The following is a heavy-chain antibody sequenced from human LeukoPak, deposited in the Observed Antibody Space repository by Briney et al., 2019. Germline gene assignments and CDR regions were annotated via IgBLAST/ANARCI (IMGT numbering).Heavy chain of an antibody. Sequence: GGSLRLSCAASGFTFSSYAMHWVRQAPGKGLGWVAVISYDGSNKYYADSVKGRFTISRDNSKNTLYLQMNSLRAEDTAVYYCARSIVVVPAAILSRREFDYWGQGTLVTVSS. J-gene: IGHJ4*02. CDR1: GFTFSSYA. V-gene: IGHV3-30-3*01. D-gene: IGHD2-2*02. CDR2: ISYDGSNK. CDR3: ARSIVVVPAAILSRREFDY.